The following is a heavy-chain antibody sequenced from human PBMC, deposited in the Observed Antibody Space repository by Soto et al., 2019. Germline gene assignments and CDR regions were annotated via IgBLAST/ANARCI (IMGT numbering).Heavy chain of an antibody. V-gene: IGHV4-34*01. CDR2: INHSGTT. CDR3: ARQEGSGNTYRAFLWLDP. Sequence: SETLSLTCAVYGGSFSGYYWSWIRQPPGKGLEWIGEINHSGTTKYNPSLKSRVSISIDTSRNQFSLRLSSVTAADTAVYYCARQEGSGNTYRAFLWLDPWGQGTLVTVSS. CDR1: GGSFSGYY. J-gene: IGHJ5*02. D-gene: IGHD5-18*01.